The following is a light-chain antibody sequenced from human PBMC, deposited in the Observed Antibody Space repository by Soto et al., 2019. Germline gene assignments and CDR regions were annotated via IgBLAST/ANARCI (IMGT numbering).Light chain of an antibody. CDR3: CSYAIISTFL. Sequence: QSALTQPHSVSGSPGQSVTISCTGTSRDVGGFDYVSWFQQHPGKDPKLMIYDVIQPPSGVPDRFSGSKSGNTAFLTISGLHTDDEADYYCCSYAIISTFLFGTGTKLTVL. J-gene: IGLJ1*01. CDR1: SRDVGGFDY. CDR2: DVI. V-gene: IGLV2-11*01.